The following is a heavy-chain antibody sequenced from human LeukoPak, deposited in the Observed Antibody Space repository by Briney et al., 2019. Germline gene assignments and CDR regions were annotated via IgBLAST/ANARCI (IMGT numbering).Heavy chain of an antibody. CDR3: AKSNGYGLVDI. V-gene: IGHV4-59*10. Sequence: GSLRLSCLASGFTFSRYWMTWVRQTPGKGLEWIGRIYTSGSTNYNPSLKSRVTISVDTSKNQFSLKLSSVTAADTAVYYCAKSNGYGLVDIWGQGTMVTVSS. CDR2: IYTSGST. J-gene: IGHJ3*02. CDR1: GFTFSRYW. D-gene: IGHD3-10*01.